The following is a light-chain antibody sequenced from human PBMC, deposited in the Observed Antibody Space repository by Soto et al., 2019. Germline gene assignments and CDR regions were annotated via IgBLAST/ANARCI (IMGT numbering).Light chain of an antibody. Sequence: EIVLTQSPGTLSLSPGERATLSCRASQSVSSSYLAWYQQKPGQPPRLLIYGASSRATGIPDRFSGSGSGTDFTLPIRGLEPEYCAVYYCQQSGSFGQGTKVEIK. CDR3: QQSGS. CDR1: QSVSSSY. J-gene: IGKJ1*01. V-gene: IGKV3-20*01. CDR2: GAS.